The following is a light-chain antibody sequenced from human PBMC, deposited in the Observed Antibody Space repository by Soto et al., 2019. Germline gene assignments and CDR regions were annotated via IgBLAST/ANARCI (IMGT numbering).Light chain of an antibody. V-gene: IGKV4-1*01. CDR2: WAS. CDR1: QSVLYSANNKNY. CDR3: QQYYISPLT. Sequence: DIVMTQSPDSLAVSLGERATINCKSSQSVLYSANNKNYLAWYQQKAGQPPKVLIYWASNRESGVPDRFSGSGSGTDFTLRISSLQAEDVAVYYCQQYYISPLTFGGGTKVEIK. J-gene: IGKJ4*01.